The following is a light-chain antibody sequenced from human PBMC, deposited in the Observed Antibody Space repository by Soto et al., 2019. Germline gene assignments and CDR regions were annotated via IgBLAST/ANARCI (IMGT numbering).Light chain of an antibody. J-gene: IGLJ3*02. CDR1: SSNIGSNY. CDR3: AAWDDSLSGVV. CDR2: RNN. V-gene: IGLV1-47*01. Sequence: QSVLTQPPSASGTPGQRVTIPCSGSSSNIGSNYVYWYQHLPGTAPKLLIYRNNQGPSGVPDRFSGSKSGTSASLAISGLRSEDEADYSCAAWDDSLSGVVFGGGTKLTVL.